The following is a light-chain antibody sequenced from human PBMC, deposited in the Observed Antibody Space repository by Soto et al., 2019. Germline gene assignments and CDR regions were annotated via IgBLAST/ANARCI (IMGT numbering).Light chain of an antibody. CDR3: QQFNNWPRT. V-gene: IGKV3-15*01. CDR2: DAS. CDR1: QSVSSK. Sequence: MTQSPATLSVSPGDRATLSCRASQSVSSKLAWYQQKPGQAPRLLIYDASTRATGIPARFSGSGSGTEFTLTISSLQSEDFAVYYCQQFNNWPRTFGQGTKVDIK. J-gene: IGKJ1*01.